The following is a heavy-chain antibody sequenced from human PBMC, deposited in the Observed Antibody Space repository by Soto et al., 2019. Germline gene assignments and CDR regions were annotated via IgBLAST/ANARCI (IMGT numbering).Heavy chain of an antibody. CDR3: AKESPGIATGGTRVPFDY. CDR1: GYTFTSYA. CDR2: ISAYNGDT. D-gene: IGHD6-13*01. Sequence: GASVKVSCKASGYTFTSYAMHWVRQAPGQRLEWMGWISAYNGDTNYAQRLQGRVTMTTDTSTSTAYMELRSLRSDDTAVYYCAKESPGIATGGTRVPFDYWGQGTLVTVSS. J-gene: IGHJ4*02. V-gene: IGHV1-18*01.